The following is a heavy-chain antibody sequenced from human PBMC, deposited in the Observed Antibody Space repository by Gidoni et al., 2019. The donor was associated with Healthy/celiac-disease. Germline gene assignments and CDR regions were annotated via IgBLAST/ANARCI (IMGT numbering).Heavy chain of an antibody. CDR2: IWYDGSNK. D-gene: IGHD3-22*01. CDR3: ARGVDYYDSSGTYGMDV. Sequence: PGKGLEWVAVIWYDGSNKYYADSVKGRFTISRDNSKNPLYLQMNSLRAEDTAVYYCARGVDYYDSSGTYGMDVWGQGTTVTVSS. J-gene: IGHJ6*02. V-gene: IGHV3-33*01.